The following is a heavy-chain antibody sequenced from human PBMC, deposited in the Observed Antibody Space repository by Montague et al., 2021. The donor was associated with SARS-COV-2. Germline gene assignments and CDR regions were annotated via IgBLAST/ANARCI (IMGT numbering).Heavy chain of an antibody. J-gene: IGHJ4*02. CDR2: INHSGST. D-gene: IGHD6-13*01. Sequence: SETLSLTCAVYGGSFSGYYWSWIRQPPGKGLEWIGEINHSGSTNYNPSLNSRVTISVDTSKNQFSLKLSSVTAADTAVYYCASWAAAGTGFDYWGQGTLVTVSS. CDR1: GGSFSGYY. CDR3: ASWAAAGTGFDY. V-gene: IGHV4-34*01.